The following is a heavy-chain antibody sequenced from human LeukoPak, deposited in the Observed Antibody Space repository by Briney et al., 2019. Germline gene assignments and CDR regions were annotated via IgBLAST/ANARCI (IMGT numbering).Heavy chain of an antibody. J-gene: IGHJ4*02. CDR1: GGTFSSYA. Sequence: ASVKVSCKASGGTFSSYAISWVRQAPGQGLEWMGGIIPIFGTANYAQKFQGRVTITVDESTSTAYMELSSLRSEDTAVYYCARWTYYYGSGSYYKDPQFDYWGQGTLVTVSS. V-gene: IGHV1-69*01. D-gene: IGHD3-10*01. CDR3: ARWTYYYGSGSYYKDPQFDY. CDR2: IIPIFGTA.